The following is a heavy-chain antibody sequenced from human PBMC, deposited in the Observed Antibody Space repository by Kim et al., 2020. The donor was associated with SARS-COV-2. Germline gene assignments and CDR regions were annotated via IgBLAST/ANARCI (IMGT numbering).Heavy chain of an antibody. J-gene: IGHJ5*02. CDR3: AKDRAVVVVAASNWFDP. V-gene: IGHV3-23*01. D-gene: IGHD2-15*01. Sequence: VKGRLTISRDNSKNTLDLQMNSLRAEDTAVYYCAKDRAVVVVAASNWFDPWGQGTLVTVSS.